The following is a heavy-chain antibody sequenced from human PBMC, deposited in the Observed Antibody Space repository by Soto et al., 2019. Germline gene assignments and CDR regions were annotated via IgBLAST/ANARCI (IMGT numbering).Heavy chain of an antibody. CDR2: VDPNSGGT. D-gene: IGHD3-16*01. Sequence: AAVKVSCKPSGYTFTAYYIHWVRQAPGQGLEWMGWVDPNSGGTSDAQNFQGRVTMTRDTSTSTVYMELNWLRSDDTALYYCAPDSYGPLDYWGQGTLVTVSS. CDR3: APDSYGPLDY. CDR1: GYTFTAYY. V-gene: IGHV1-2*02. J-gene: IGHJ4*02.